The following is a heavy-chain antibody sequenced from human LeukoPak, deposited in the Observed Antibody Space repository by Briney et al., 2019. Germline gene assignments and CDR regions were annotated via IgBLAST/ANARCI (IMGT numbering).Heavy chain of an antibody. Sequence: PGGSLRLSCAASGFTFSNAWMSWVRQAPGKGLEWVGRIKSKTDGGTTDYAAPVKGRLTISRDDSKNTLYLQMNSLKTEDTAVYYCTTEPRRSGNELAYCGGDCYGDYWGQGTLVTVSS. CDR1: GFTFSNAW. J-gene: IGHJ4*02. CDR3: TTEPRRSGNELAYCGGDCYGDY. CDR2: IKSKTDGGTT. D-gene: IGHD2-21*02. V-gene: IGHV3-15*01.